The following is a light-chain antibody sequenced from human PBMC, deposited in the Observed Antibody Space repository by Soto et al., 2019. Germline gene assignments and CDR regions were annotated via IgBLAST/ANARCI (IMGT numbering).Light chain of an antibody. CDR3: QQSYSTPTWS. CDR2: AAS. J-gene: IGKJ1*01. CDR1: QSISDY. Sequence: IQMTQSPSSLSASVGDRVTITCRASQSISDYLNWYQQKPGKAPKLLVYAASSLVSGVPSRFSASGSGTVFTLTITSLQTEDFASYYCQQSYSTPTWSFGQGTKVDIK. V-gene: IGKV1-39*01.